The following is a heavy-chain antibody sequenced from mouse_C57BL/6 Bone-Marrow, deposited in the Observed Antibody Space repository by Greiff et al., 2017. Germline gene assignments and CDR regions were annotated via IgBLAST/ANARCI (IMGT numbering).Heavy chain of an antibody. D-gene: IGHD2-12*01. J-gene: IGHJ2*01. CDR3: PIPSYYYKGY. Sequence: QVQLQQPGAELVKPGASVKLSCKASGYTFTSYWMHWVKQRPGQGLEWIGRIHPSGSDTNYNQKFKGKATLTVDKSSSTAYMQLSSLTSEDSAVYYCPIPSYYYKGYWGQGTTLTVSS. V-gene: IGHV1-74*01. CDR2: IHPSGSDT. CDR1: GYTFTSYW.